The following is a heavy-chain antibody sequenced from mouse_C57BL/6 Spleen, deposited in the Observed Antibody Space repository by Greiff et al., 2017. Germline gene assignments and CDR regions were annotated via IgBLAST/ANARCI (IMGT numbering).Heavy chain of an antibody. D-gene: IGHD1-1*02. Sequence: EVKLVESGGGLVKPGGSLKLSCAASGFTFSDYGMHWVRQAPEKGLEWVAYISSGSSTIDYADTVKGRFTISRDNAKNTLFLQMTRLRSEDTAMSYCAGGTYYFDYWGQGTTLTVSS. CDR3: AGGTYYFDY. CDR1: GFTFSDYG. J-gene: IGHJ2*01. CDR2: ISSGSSTI. V-gene: IGHV5-17*01.